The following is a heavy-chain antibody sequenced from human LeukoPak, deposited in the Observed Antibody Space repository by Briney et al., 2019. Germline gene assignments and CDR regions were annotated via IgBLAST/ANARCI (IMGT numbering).Heavy chain of an antibody. V-gene: IGHV1-18*01. CDR2: ISAYNGNT. D-gene: IGHD1-26*01. CDR3: ARAGNGWDPLQYSYFYLDV. CDR1: GYTFTSYG. Sequence: ASVKVSCKASGYTFTSYGISWVRQAPGQGLEWMGWISAYNGNTNYAQKLQGRVTMTTDTSTSTAYMELRNLRSDDTAVYYCARAGNGWDPLQYSYFYLDVWGKGTTVTVSS. J-gene: IGHJ6*03.